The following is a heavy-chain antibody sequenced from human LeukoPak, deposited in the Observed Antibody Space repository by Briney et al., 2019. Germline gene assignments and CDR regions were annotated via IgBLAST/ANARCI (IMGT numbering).Heavy chain of an antibody. Sequence: GGSLRLSCAASGFTFSNAWMSWVRQAPGKGLEWVGRIKSKTDGGTTDYAAPVKGRFTISRDDSKNTLYLQMNSLKTEDTAVYYCTTHSYDFWSGYYYFDYWGQGSLVTVSS. V-gene: IGHV3-15*01. CDR2: IKSKTDGGTT. CDR1: GFTFSNAW. CDR3: TTHSYDFWSGYYYFDY. J-gene: IGHJ4*02. D-gene: IGHD3-3*01.